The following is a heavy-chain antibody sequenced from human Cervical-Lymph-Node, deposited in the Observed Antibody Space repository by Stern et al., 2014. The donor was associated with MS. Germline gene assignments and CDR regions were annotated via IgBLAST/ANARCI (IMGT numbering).Heavy chain of an antibody. CDR1: GGSASSGSYY. CDR2: THYSGST. J-gene: IGHJ4*02. V-gene: IGHV4-61*01. CDR3: ARGGEEWELYFDY. Sequence: QVQLQESGPGLVKPSETLSLTCTVSGGSASSGSYYWSWIRQPPGKGLEWIGYTHYSGSTNYNPSRKSRVTIAVDTSKNQFSLKLSSVTAADTAVYYCARGGEEWELYFDYWGQGTLVTVSS. D-gene: IGHD1-26*01.